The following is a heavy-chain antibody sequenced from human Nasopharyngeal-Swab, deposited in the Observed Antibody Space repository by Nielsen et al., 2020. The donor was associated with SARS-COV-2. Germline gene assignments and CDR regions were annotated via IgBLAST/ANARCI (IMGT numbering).Heavy chain of an antibody. V-gene: IGHV3-49*04. Sequence: GESLKISCTASGFTLGDYTMSWVRQAPGKGLEWVGFIRSKAYAGTTEYAASVKGRFTISRDDSKSIAYLQMNSLNTEDTAVHYCTAVVTALWGQGTLVTVSS. D-gene: IGHD2-21*02. CDR2: IRSKAYAGTT. CDR1: GFTLGDYT. J-gene: IGHJ4*02. CDR3: TAVVTAL.